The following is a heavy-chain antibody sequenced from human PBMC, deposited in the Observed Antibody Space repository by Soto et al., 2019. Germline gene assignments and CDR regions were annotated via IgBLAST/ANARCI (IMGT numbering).Heavy chain of an antibody. CDR3: ARGHYYDSSGSNHPGGFQH. CDR2: IYYSGST. CDR1: GGSISIGGYY. V-gene: IGHV4-31*03. Sequence: SETLSLTCTVSGGSISIGGYYWSCIRQHPGKGLEWIGYIYYSGSTYYNPSLKSRVTISVDTSKNQFSLKLSSVTAADTAVYYCARGHYYDSSGSNHPGGFQHWGQGTLVTAPQ. D-gene: IGHD3-22*01. J-gene: IGHJ1*01.